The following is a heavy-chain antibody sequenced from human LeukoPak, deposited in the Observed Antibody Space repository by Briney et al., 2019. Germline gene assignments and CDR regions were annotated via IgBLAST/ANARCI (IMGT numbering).Heavy chain of an antibody. J-gene: IGHJ4*02. CDR1: GYSISSGYH. V-gene: IGHV4-38-2*01. D-gene: IGHD2-15*01. CDR3: ARTRYCSGATCVAPELFDS. CDR2: IYHSGKT. Sequence: PSETLSLTCAGSGYSISSGYHWGWIRQSPGKGLEWIGSIYHSGKTYYNPSLSSRVTISVDTSMNQFSLKLTSVTATDTAVYYCARTRYCSGATCVAPELFDSRGQGTLVTVSS.